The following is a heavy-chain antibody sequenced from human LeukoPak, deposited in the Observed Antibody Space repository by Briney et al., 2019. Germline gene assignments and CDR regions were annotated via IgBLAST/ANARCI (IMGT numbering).Heavy chain of an antibody. D-gene: IGHD6-13*01. Sequence: SDTLSLTCTVSDGSISSYYWSWIRQPAGKGLEWIGRIYPSGSTNYNPSLKSRVTMSVDTSKNQFSLKLSSVTAADTAVYYCARTSSNSWSYGMDVWGQGTTVTVSS. J-gene: IGHJ6*02. CDR1: DGSISSYY. CDR3: ARTSSNSWSYGMDV. V-gene: IGHV4-4*07. CDR2: IYPSGST.